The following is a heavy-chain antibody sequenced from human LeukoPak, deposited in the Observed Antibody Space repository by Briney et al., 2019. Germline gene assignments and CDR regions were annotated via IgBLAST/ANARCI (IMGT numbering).Heavy chain of an antibody. J-gene: IGHJ4*02. V-gene: IGHV3-23*01. CDR2: ISGSGGST. D-gene: IGHD5-12*01. CDR1: GCIFSSYA. CDR3: AKERPVASNHFDY. Sequence: PGGSLRLSCAASGCIFSSYAMNWVRQAPGKGLEWVSAISGSGGSTYYADSVKGRFTISRDNSKNTLYLQMNSLRAEDTAVYYCAKERPVASNHFDYWGQGTLVTVSS.